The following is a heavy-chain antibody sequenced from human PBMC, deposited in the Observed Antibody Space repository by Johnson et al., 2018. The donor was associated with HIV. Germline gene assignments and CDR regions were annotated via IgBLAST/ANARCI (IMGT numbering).Heavy chain of an antibody. J-gene: IGHJ3*02. CDR2: ISYDGSEK. CDR1: GFTFSSYA. D-gene: IGHD3-16*01. V-gene: IGHV3-30*04. CDR3: ARDNLRQLDAFDI. Sequence: QVQLVESGGGVVQPGRSLRLSCAASGFTFSSYAMHWVRQAPGKGLEWVAVISYDGSEKYYADSVKGQFTISSDNSKNTLYLQMNSLRAEDTAVYYCARDNLRQLDAFDIWGQGTMVTVSS.